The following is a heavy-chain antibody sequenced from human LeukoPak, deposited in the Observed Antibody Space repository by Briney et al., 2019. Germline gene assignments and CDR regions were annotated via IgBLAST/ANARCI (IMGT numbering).Heavy chain of an antibody. J-gene: IGHJ4*02. CDR1: GFTFSSYA. V-gene: IGHV3-23*03. Sequence: GGSLRLSCAASGFTFSSYAMTWVRQAPRKGLEWVSIINNAGTITYYADSVKGRFTISRDNSKNSLYLQMNSLRDEDTAVYYCARDRIAVAGTGEFDYWGQGTLVTVSS. D-gene: IGHD6-19*01. CDR3: ARDRIAVAGTGEFDY. CDR2: INNAGTIT.